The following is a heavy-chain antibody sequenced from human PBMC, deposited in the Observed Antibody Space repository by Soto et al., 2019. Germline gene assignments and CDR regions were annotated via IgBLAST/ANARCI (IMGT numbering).Heavy chain of an antibody. CDR1: GDRLTSCG. CDR3: AKDGGPAYCNSPGCSAEHFDY. Sequence: GASVEVCWKACGDRLTSCGSSWVRQAPRQGLEWMGWISAYNGNTKYADSVRGRFFISRDNSRNTLYLQTSSLRHEDTAVYYCAKDGGPAYCNSPGCSAEHFDYWGQGTQVTVSS. D-gene: IGHD2-2*01. CDR2: ISAYNGNT. J-gene: IGHJ4*02. V-gene: IGHV1-18*01.